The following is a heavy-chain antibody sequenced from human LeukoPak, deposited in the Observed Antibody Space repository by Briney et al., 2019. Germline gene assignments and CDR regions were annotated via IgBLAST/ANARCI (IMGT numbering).Heavy chain of an antibody. CDR3: ATSLRPSYYYYGMDV. CDR2: INHSGST. V-gene: IGHV4-34*01. D-gene: IGHD3-3*01. Sequence: PSETLSLTCTVSGGSISSYYWSWIRQPPGKGLEWIGEINHSGSTNYNPSLKSRVTISVDTSKNQFSLKLSSVTAADTAVYYCATSLRPSYYYYGMDVWGQGTTVTVSS. CDR1: GGSISSYY. J-gene: IGHJ6*02.